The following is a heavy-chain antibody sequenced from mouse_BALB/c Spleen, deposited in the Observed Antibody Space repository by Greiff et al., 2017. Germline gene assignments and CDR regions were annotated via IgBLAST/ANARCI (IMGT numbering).Heavy chain of an antibody. CDR3: ARGSIYYFDY. J-gene: IGHJ2*01. CDR2: INSNGGST. V-gene: IGHV5-6-3*01. D-gene: IGHD1-3*01. CDR1: GFTFSSYG. Sequence: EVMLVESGGGLVQPGGSLKLSCAASGFTFSSYGMSWVRQTPDKRLELVATINSNGGSTYYPDSVKGRFTISRDNAKNTLYLQMSSLKSEDTAMYYCARGSIYYFDYWGQGTTLTVSS.